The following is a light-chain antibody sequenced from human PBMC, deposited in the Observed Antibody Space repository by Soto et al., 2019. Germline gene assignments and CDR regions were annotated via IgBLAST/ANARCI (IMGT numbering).Light chain of an antibody. V-gene: IGLV1-44*01. CDR3: AAWDDSPSGYV. CDR2: SNN. CDR1: SSNIGTNT. J-gene: IGLJ1*01. Sequence: QSVVTQPPSASGTPGQRVTISCSGSSSNIGTNTVNWYQQLPGTAPKLLIYSNNQRPSGVPDRFSGSKSGTSASLAISGLQSEDEADYYCAAWDDSPSGYVFGSGTKVTVL.